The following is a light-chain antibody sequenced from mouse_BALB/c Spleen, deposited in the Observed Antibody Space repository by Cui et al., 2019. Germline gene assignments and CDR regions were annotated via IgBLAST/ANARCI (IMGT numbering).Light chain of an antibody. CDR3: QQWSSNPPT. V-gene: IGKV4-68*01. J-gene: IGKJ4*01. Sequence: QIVLTQSPAPMSASPGEKVTMTCSASSSVSYMYWYQQKPRSSPKPWIYLTSNLASGVPARFSGSGSGTSYSLTISSMEAEDAATYYCQQWSSNPPTFGSGTKLEIK. CDR2: LTS. CDR1: SSVSY.